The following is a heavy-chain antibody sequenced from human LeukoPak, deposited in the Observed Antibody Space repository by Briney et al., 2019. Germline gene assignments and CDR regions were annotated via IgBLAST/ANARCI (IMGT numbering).Heavy chain of an antibody. V-gene: IGHV1-46*01. CDR1: GYTLTELS. CDR2: INPSGGST. D-gene: IGHD5-18*01. Sequence: ASVKVSCKVSGYTLTELSMHWVRQAPGQGLEWMGIINPSGGSTSYAQKFQGRVTMTRDMSTSTVYMELSSLRSEDTAVYYCARDSGYSYGYLFDYWGQGTLVTVSS. CDR3: ARDSGYSYGYLFDY. J-gene: IGHJ4*02.